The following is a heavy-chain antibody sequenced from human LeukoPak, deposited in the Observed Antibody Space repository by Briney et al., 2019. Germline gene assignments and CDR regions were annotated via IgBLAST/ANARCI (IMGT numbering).Heavy chain of an antibody. V-gene: IGHV3-7*04. CDR2: MNEDGRVK. CDR3: AVDGGYNRFDP. J-gene: IGHJ5*02. D-gene: IGHD3-16*01. Sequence: GGSVRLSCAASGFTFSSYWMSWVRQAPGKGLEWVANMNEDGRVKNYVVSVKGRFTISRDNAKSSLYLQMNSLRAEDTAVYYCAVDGGYNRFDPWGQGTLVTVHS. CDR1: GFTFSSYW.